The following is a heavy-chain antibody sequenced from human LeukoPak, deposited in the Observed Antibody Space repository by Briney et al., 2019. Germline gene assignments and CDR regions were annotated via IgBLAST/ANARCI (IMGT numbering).Heavy chain of an antibody. CDR3: ARGEPLYDSSGYYYSLDFFDY. CDR1: GGSISSYY. V-gene: IGHV4-59*01. J-gene: IGHJ4*02. CDR2: IYYSGST. D-gene: IGHD3-22*01. Sequence: PSETLSLTCTVSGGSISSYYWSWIRQPPGKGLEWIGYIYYSGSTNYNPSLKSRVTISVDTSKNQFSLKLSSVTAADTAVYYCARGEPLYDSSGYYYSLDFFDYWGQGILVTVSS.